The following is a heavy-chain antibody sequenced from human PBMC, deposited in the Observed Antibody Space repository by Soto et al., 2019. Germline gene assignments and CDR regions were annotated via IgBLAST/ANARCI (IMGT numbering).Heavy chain of an antibody. D-gene: IGHD2-2*02. Sequence: SETLCLTCTVSGGSIRNGGYYLSWLRQTPGKGLEWIGSIYYSGTTQNNTSLKSPVSVSIDTSKNQFSLKLTSVTAADTAVYYCARDLDSRYCSSTSCYRYYGMDVWGQGTTVTVSS. V-gene: IGHV4-30-4*01. CDR1: GGSIRNGGYY. J-gene: IGHJ6*02. CDR3: ARDLDSRYCSSTSCYRYYGMDV. CDR2: IYYSGTT.